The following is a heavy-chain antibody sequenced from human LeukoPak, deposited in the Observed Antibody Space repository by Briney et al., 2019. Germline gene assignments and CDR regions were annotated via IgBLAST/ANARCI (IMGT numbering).Heavy chain of an antibody. CDR1: GYTFTSCG. J-gene: IGHJ3*02. CDR3: ARAGDLDAFDI. D-gene: IGHD2-21*02. V-gene: IGHV1-46*01. Sequence: GASVKVSCKASGYTFTSCGISWVRQAPGQGLEWMGIINPSGGSTSYAQKFQGRVTMTRDMSTSTVYMELSSLRSEDTAVYYCARAGDLDAFDIWGQGTMVTVSS. CDR2: INPSGGST.